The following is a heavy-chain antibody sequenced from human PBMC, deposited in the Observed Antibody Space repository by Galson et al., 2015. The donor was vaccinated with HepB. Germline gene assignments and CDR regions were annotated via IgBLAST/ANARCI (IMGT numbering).Heavy chain of an antibody. D-gene: IGHD6-13*01. CDR2: IRSKANSYAT. CDR3: TRAAAGPYYFDY. Sequence: SLRLSCAASGFTFSGSAMHWVRQASGKGLEWVGRIRSKANSYATAYAASVKGRFTISRDDSKNTAYLQMNSLKTEDTAVYYCTRAAAGPYYFDYWGQGTLVTVSS. J-gene: IGHJ4*02. CDR1: GFTFSGSA. V-gene: IGHV3-73*01.